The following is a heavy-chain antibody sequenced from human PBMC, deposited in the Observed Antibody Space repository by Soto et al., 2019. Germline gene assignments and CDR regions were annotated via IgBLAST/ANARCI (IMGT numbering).Heavy chain of an antibody. CDR3: AHRPRGYAYFDY. CDR1: GFSLSTRGVA. V-gene: IGHV2-5*02. D-gene: IGHD5-12*01. Sequence: QITLKESGPTLVKPTQTLTLTCTFSGFSLSTRGVAVGWFRQPPGKALEWLALIYWDEDKWYSPSLKSRLTITDDTSKNQVVLTMTNMDPVDTATYYCAHRPRGYAYFDYWGQGTLVTVSS. CDR2: IYWDEDK. J-gene: IGHJ4*02.